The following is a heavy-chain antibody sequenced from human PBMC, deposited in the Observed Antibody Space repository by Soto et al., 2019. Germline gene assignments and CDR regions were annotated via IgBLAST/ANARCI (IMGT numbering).Heavy chain of an antibody. V-gene: IGHV1-69*01. D-gene: IGHD6-13*01. CDR2: IIPVFGTG. J-gene: IGHJ5*02. Sequence: QVRLVQSGAEVKKPGSSVKVSCKASGGTFSNYAITWLRLAPGQGLEWLGGIIPVFGTGNYAQKFQGRVTITADESTSTAYTELNRLRSEDTAVYYCARDNPYTNSFGNWFDPWGQGTLVIVS. CDR1: GGTFSNYA. CDR3: ARDNPYTNSFGNWFDP.